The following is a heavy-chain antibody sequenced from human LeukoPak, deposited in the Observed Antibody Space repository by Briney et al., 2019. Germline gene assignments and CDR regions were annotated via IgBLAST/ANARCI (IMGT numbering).Heavy chain of an antibody. Sequence: ASVKVSCKASGYTFTNFGISWLRQAPGQGLEWMGWVSTSTGDTIYAQKFQGRVTMTTDTSTSTAYMELRSLRSDDTAVYYCARDSRYDEGYWGQGTLVTVSS. V-gene: IGHV1-18*01. J-gene: IGHJ4*02. CDR1: GYTFTNFG. D-gene: IGHD5-12*01. CDR2: VSTSTGDT. CDR3: ARDSRYDEGY.